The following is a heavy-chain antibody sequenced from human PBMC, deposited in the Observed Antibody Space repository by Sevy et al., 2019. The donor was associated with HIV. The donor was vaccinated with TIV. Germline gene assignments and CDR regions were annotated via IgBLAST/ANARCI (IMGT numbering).Heavy chain of an antibody. J-gene: IGHJ4*02. V-gene: IGHV3-30-3*01. D-gene: IGHD6-19*01. CDR3: ARDSSSGWYGNFDY. CDR1: GFTFSSYA. CDR2: ISYDGSNK. Sequence: GGSLRLSCAASGFTFSSYAMHWVRQAPGKGLEGVAVISYDGSNKYYADSVKGRFTISRDNSKNTLYLQTNSLRAEDTAVYYCARDSSSGWYGNFDYWGQGTLVTVSS.